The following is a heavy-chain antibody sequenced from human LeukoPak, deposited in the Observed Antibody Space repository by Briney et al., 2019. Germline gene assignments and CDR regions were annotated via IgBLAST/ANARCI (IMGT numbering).Heavy chain of an antibody. D-gene: IGHD3-22*01. Sequence: SVKVSCKASGGTFSSYAISWVRQAPGQGLEWMGGIIPIFGTANYAQKFQGRVTITADESTSTAYMELSSLRSEDTAVYYCATDYYDSSGYYYAFDIWGQGTMVTVSS. J-gene: IGHJ3*02. CDR2: IIPIFGTA. V-gene: IGHV1-69*13. CDR3: ATDYYDSSGYYYAFDI. CDR1: GGTFSSYA.